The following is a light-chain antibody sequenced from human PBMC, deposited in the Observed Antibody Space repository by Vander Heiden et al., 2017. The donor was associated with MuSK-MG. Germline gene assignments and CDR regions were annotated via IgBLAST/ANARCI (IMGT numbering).Light chain of an antibody. CDR1: QSVNSN. J-gene: IGKJ2*01. CDR3: QQDNNWPPYT. CDR2: GAS. Sequence: EIVMTQSPATLSVSPGERATLSCRASQSVNSNLAWYQQKPGQAPRLLIYGASTRATGIPARFSGSGYGTEFTLTISSLQSADFAVYYCQQDNNWPPYTFGQGTKMEIK. V-gene: IGKV3-15*01.